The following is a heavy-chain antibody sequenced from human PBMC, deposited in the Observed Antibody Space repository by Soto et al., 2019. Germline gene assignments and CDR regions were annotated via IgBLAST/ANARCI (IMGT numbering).Heavy chain of an antibody. V-gene: IGHV3-30*03. CDR2: ITCGRSNK. CDR1: GFTFSSYG. D-gene: IGHD2-15*01. CDR3: ARSIVVVVAEDY. Sequence: GGSLRLSCAASGFTFSSYGMHWVRQAPGKGLEWVAVITCGRSNKYYADSVKGRFTISRDNAKNTLYLQMNSLRAEDTAVYYCARSIVVVVAEDYWGQGTLVTVSS. J-gene: IGHJ4*02.